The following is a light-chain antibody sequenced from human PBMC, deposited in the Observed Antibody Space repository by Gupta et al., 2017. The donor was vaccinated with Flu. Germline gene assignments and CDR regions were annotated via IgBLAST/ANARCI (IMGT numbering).Light chain of an antibody. Sequence: DIVMTQSPDSLAVSLGERATINCKSSQSVLYSSNNKNYLAWYQQKPGQPPKLLIYWASTRESGVPDRFSGSGSGTDFTLTISSLQAEDVAVYYCQQYDSTRGRTFGQGTKVEIK. CDR3: QQYDSTRGRT. V-gene: IGKV4-1*01. J-gene: IGKJ1*01. CDR1: QSVLYSSNNKNY. CDR2: WAS.